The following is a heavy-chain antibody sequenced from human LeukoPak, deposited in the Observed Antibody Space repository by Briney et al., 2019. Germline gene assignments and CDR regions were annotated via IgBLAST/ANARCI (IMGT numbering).Heavy chain of an antibody. V-gene: IGHV2-5*02. CDR2: IYWDDDK. Sequence: SGPTLVNPTQTLTLTCTFSGFSLSPTGVGVGWIRQPPGKALEWLALIYWDDDKRYSPSLKSRLTINKDTSKNQVVLTLTNMDPVDTATYYCARRELIAAAATFDYWGQGTLVTVSS. D-gene: IGHD6-13*01. J-gene: IGHJ4*02. CDR1: GFSLSPTGVG. CDR3: ARRELIAAAATFDY.